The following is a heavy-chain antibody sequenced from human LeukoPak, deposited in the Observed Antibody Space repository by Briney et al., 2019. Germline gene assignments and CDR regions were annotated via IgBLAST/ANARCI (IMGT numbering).Heavy chain of an antibody. CDR2: TYYRSKWYN. V-gene: IGHV6-1*01. D-gene: IGHD3-10*01. CDR3: ARAILWFGELSGYGMDV. J-gene: IGHJ6*02. Sequence: SQTLSLTCAISGDSVSSNSAAWNWIRQSPSRGLEWLGRTYYRSKWYNDYAVSVKSRITINPDTSKNQFSLQLNSVTPEDTAVYYCARAILWFGELSGYGMDVWGQGTTVTVSS. CDR1: GDSVSSNSAA.